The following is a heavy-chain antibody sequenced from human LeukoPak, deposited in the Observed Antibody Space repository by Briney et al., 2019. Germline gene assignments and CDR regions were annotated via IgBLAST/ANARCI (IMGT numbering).Heavy chain of an antibody. CDR3: ARRYRDAFDI. CDR1: GGSISSYY. D-gene: IGHD1-14*01. Sequence: SETLSLTCTVSGGSISSYYWSWIRQPPAKVLEWIGYISYSGSTNYNPFLKSRVTISVDTSKNQLSLNLTSVTAADTAVYYCARRYRDAFDIWGQGTMVTVSS. J-gene: IGHJ3*02. CDR2: ISYSGST. V-gene: IGHV4-59*01.